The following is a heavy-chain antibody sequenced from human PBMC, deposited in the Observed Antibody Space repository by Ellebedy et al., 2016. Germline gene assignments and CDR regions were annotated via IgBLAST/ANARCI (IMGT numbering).Heavy chain of an antibody. D-gene: IGHD5-12*01. J-gene: IGHJ4*02. CDR3: ARDRKVADY. Sequence: GGSLRLSCAASGFTFSSYGMHWVRQAPGKGLEWVAVISYDGSNKYYADSVKGRFTISRDNSKNTLYLQMNSLRAEDTAVYYCARDRKVADYWGQGTLVTVSS. CDR1: GFTFSSYG. CDR2: ISYDGSNK. V-gene: IGHV3-30*03.